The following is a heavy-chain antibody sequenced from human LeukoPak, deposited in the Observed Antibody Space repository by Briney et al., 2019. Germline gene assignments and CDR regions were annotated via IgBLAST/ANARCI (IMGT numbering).Heavy chain of an antibody. J-gene: IGHJ3*02. CDR1: GFTFSSYD. CDR3: ARRGHSSSWQHNDAFDI. CDR2: IGTAGDT. V-gene: IGHV3-13*01. D-gene: IGHD6-13*01. Sequence: GSLRLSCAASGFTFSSYDMHWVRQATGKGLEWVSAIGTAGDTYYPGSVKGRFTISRENAKNSLYLQMNSLRAGDTAVYYCARRGHSSSWQHNDAFDIWGQGTMVTVSS.